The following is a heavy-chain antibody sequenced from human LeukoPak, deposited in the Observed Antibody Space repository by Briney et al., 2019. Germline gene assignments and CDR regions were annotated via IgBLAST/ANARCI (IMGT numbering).Heavy chain of an antibody. D-gene: IGHD2-21*01. Sequence: PGGSLRHSCAASGFTFSSYFMHWVRQAPGKGLEWVADIASDGSHTFYAESVKGRFTISRDNSKNTLYLQMNSLRAEDTAVYFCARERQDTILHSGAFDIWGQGTMVTVSS. CDR1: GFTFSSYF. CDR2: IASDGSHT. J-gene: IGHJ3*02. CDR3: ARERQDTILHSGAFDI. V-gene: IGHV3-30-3*01.